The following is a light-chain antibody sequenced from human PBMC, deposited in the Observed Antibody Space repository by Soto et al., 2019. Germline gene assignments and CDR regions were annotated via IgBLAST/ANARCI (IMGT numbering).Light chain of an antibody. J-gene: IGLJ1*01. CDR1: SSDLATYNY. CDR2: QVT. Sequence: QSALTQPASVSGSPGQSITISCTGTSSDLATYNYVSWYQQQPGKAPKLMIYQVTNRPSGVSNRFSGSRSGNTASLTISGLQAEDEAEYYCSSYTDSNNYVFGTGTKVTVL. V-gene: IGLV2-14*01. CDR3: SSYTDSNNYV.